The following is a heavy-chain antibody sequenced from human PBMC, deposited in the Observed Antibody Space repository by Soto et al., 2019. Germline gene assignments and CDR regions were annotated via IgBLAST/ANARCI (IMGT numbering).Heavy chain of an antibody. D-gene: IGHD6-13*01. CDR2: IYWDDDK. CDR1: GFSLSTSGVG. V-gene: IGHV2-5*02. CDR3: AHRPSPYSSSWSDFDY. J-gene: IGHJ4*02. Sequence: SGPTLVNPTQTLTLTCTFSGFSLSTSGVGVGWIRQPPGKALEWLALIYWDDDKRYSPSLKSRLTITKDTSKNQVVLTMTNMDPVDTATYYCAHRPSPYSSSWSDFDYWGQGTLVTVSS.